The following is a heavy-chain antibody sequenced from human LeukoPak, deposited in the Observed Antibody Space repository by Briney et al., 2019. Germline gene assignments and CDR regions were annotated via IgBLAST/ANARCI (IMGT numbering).Heavy chain of an antibody. J-gene: IGHJ3*02. Sequence: ASVKVSCKASGYTFTSYDINWVRQATGQGLEWMGWMNPNSGNTGYPQKFQGRVTMTRNTSISTAYMELSSLRSEDTAVYYCAKDPNDDYIGAFDIWGQGTMVTVSS. V-gene: IGHV1-8*01. D-gene: IGHD4-17*01. CDR2: MNPNSGNT. CDR1: GYTFTSYD. CDR3: AKDPNDDYIGAFDI.